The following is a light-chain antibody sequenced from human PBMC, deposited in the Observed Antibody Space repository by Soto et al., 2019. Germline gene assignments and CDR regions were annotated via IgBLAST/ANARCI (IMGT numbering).Light chain of an antibody. CDR1: RDISVY. CDR3: QQYDNLPPYT. Sequence: DIQMTQSPSSLSASVGDRVTITCQASRDISVYLNWYQQKPGKPPKLLVYDASNLQTGVPSRFSGSGSGTHFTFTISSLQPEDLGTYYCQQYDNLPPYTFGQGTKLDIK. CDR2: DAS. V-gene: IGKV1-33*01. J-gene: IGKJ2*01.